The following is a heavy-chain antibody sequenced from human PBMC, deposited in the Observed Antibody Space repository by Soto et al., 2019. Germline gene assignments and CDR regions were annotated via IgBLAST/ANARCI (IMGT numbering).Heavy chain of an antibody. CDR1: GGSISSGGYY. Sequence: PSETLSLTCTVSGGSISSGGYYWSWIRQHPGKGLEWIGYIYYSGSTYYNPSLKSRVTISVDTSKNQFSLKLSSVTAADTAVYYCARVWYYDSSGYPSPLDWGQGTLVTVSS. D-gene: IGHD3-22*01. CDR3: ARVWYYDSSGYPSPLD. V-gene: IGHV4-31*03. J-gene: IGHJ4*02. CDR2: IYYSGST.